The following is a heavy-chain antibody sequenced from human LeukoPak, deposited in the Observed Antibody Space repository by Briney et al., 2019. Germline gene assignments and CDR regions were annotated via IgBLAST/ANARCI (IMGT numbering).Heavy chain of an antibody. CDR2: FRGSGIST. V-gene: IGHV3-23*01. CDR1: GFTFSSYG. J-gene: IGHJ4*02. Sequence: NPGGSLRLPCAASGFTFSSYGMHWVRQAPGKGLEWVSGFRGSGISTFYADSVKGRFTISRDNSKNTLYLQMNSLRAEDTAVYYCAKGQRFYGYYYFDYWGQGTLITVSS. CDR3: AKGQRFYGYYYFDY. D-gene: IGHD4-17*01.